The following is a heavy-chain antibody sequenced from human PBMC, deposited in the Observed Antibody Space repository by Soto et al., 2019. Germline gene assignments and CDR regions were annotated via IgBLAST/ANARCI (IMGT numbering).Heavy chain of an antibody. J-gene: IGHJ4*01. Sequence: QAQLEQSGAEVEKPGASVKVSCKTFGYMFTAYNMHWVRQAPGQSPEWMGFITPSTGNAEYSQRFQGRVTLTRDTSATTVYMDLSSLRSEDTAVYYCAREDGGGPLDYWGQGTLVTVSS. V-gene: IGHV1-3*01. CDR3: AREDGGGPLDY. CDR1: GYMFTAYN. CDR2: ITPSTGNA. D-gene: IGHD3-10*01.